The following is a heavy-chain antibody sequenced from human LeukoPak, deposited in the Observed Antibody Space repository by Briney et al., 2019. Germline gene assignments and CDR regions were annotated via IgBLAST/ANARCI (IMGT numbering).Heavy chain of an antibody. CDR2: IYYSGST. J-gene: IGHJ4*02. CDR3: ARDPSYSSSC. CDR1: GGSISSDGYY. Sequence: SQTLSLTCTVSGGSISSDGYYWTWIRQHPGKGLEWIGYIYYSGSTNYNPSLKSRVTTSVDTSKNQFSLKLSSVTAADTAVYYCARDPSYSSSCWGQGTLVTVSS. V-gene: IGHV4-61*08. D-gene: IGHD6-13*01.